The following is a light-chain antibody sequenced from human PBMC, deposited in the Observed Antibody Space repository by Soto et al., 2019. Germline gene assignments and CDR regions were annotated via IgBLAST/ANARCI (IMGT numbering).Light chain of an antibody. V-gene: IGLV2-11*01. J-gene: IGLJ1*01. CDR3: CSYAGTYTGV. CDR1: SSDVGRYSY. CDR2: DVS. Sequence: QSALTQPRSVSGSPGQSVSISCTGTSSDVGRYSYVSWYQQHPGKAPKLMIYDVSERLSGVPDRFSGSKPGNTASLTISGLQAEDEADYYCCSYAGTYTGVFGTGTKVTVL.